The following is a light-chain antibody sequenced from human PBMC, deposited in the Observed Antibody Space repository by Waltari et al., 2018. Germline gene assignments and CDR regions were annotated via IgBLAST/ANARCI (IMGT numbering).Light chain of an antibody. Sequence: EIVLTQSPGTLSLSPGEGAAPSCRASQSVTFDYLAWYKQKPGQAPRLLIYGASSRATGIPDRFSGSGSGTDFTLIISRLEPEDFAVYYCQQYGSSPQTFGQGTKVEVK. CDR2: GAS. J-gene: IGKJ1*01. CDR1: QSVTFDY. V-gene: IGKV3-20*01. CDR3: QQYGSSPQT.